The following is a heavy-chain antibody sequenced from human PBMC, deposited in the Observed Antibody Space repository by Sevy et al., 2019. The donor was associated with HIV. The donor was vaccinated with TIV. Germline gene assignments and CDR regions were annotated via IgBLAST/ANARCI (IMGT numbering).Heavy chain of an antibody. J-gene: IGHJ3*02. Sequence: GGSLRLSCAASGFTVSSNYMSWVRQAPGKGLEWVSVIYSGGSTYYADSVKGRFTISRDNSKNTLYLQMNSLRAEDTAVYYCARDPFLNRDGDIWGQGTMVTVSS. CDR2: IYSGGST. CDR3: ARDPFLNRDGDI. CDR1: GFTVSSNY. D-gene: IGHD2-21*01. V-gene: IGHV3-53*01.